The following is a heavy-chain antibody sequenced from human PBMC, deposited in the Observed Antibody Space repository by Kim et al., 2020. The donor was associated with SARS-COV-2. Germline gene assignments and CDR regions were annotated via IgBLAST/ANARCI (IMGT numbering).Heavy chain of an antibody. CDR3: ASVAVTMFAEYFQH. CDR1: GFSFSSYA. Sequence: GGSLRLSCAASGFSFSSYAMYWVRQAPGKGLEWVAVISYDGSNKYYADSVKGRFTISRDNSKNTLYLQMNSLRTEDTAVYYCASVAVTMFAEYFQHWGQGTLVIVSS. CDR2: ISYDGSNK. D-gene: IGHD3-10*02. J-gene: IGHJ1*01. V-gene: IGHV3-30-3*01.